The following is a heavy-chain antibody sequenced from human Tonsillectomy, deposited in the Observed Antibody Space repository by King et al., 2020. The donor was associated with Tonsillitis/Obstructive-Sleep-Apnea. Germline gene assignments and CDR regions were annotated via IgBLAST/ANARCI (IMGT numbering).Heavy chain of an antibody. CDR2: IYSGGST. J-gene: IGHJ6*03. Sequence: VQLVQSGGGLIQPGGSLRLSCAASGFTVSSNYMSWVRQAPGKGLEWVSVIYSGGSTYYADSVKGRFTISRDNSKNTLYLQMNSLRAEDTAVYYCASDQDYGSGSYFHYYYYMDVWGKGTTVTVSS. V-gene: IGHV3-53*01. CDR1: GFTVSSNY. CDR3: ASDQDYGSGSYFHYYYYMDV. D-gene: IGHD3-10*01.